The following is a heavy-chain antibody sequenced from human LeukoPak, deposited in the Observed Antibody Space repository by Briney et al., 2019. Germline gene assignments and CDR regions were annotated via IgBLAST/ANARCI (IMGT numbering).Heavy chain of an antibody. CDR1: GFTFSNAW. V-gene: IGHV3-7*01. CDR3: ARPQYSGSYWGDAFDI. Sequence: GGSLRLSCAASGFTFSNAWMSWVRQAPGKGLEWVANIKQDGSEKYYVDSVKGRFTISRDNAKNSLYLQMNSLRAEDTAVYYCARPQYSGSYWGDAFDIWGQGTMVTVSS. CDR2: IKQDGSEK. D-gene: IGHD1-26*01. J-gene: IGHJ3*02.